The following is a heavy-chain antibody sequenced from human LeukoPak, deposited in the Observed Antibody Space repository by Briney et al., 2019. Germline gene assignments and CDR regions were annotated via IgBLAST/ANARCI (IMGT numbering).Heavy chain of an antibody. CDR2: INHSGST. CDR3: ARGLTRRYYDSSGYYYLDY. CDR1: GGSFSGYY. J-gene: IGHJ4*02. Sequence: SETLSLTCAVYGGSFSGYYWSWIRQPPGKGLEWIGEINHSGSTNYNPSLKSRVTILVDTSKNQFSLKLSSVTAADTAVYYCARGLTRRYYDSSGYYYLDYWGQGTLVTVSS. D-gene: IGHD3-22*01. V-gene: IGHV4-34*01.